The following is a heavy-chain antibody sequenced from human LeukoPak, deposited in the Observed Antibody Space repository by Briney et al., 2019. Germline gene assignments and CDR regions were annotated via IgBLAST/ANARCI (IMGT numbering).Heavy chain of an antibody. CDR3: AAMSLAL. J-gene: IGHJ4*02. V-gene: IGHV3-7*01. D-gene: IGHD2-2*01. Sequence: GGSLRLSCAASGFTFNGAWMSWVRQVPGKGLQWVAAISHDGSKEYYVDSVKGRFTISRDNAIDSLFLQMNSLRAEDAALYYCAAMSLALWGQGTLVTVSS. CDR2: ISHDGSKE. CDR1: GFTFNGAW.